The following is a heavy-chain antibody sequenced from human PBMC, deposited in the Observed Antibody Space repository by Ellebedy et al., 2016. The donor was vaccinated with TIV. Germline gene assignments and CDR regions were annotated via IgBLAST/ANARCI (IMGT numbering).Heavy chain of an antibody. D-gene: IGHD3-3*01. J-gene: IGHJ6*02. CDR2: IVNSGKDQ. V-gene: IGHV3-33*01. CDR3: ARDDDLADNGLDV. Sequence: GESLKISXAASGFTFKTYGMHWVRQAPGKGLEWVAVIVNSGKDQSHAASVQGRFTISRDNSKNTLYLEMNNLRVEDTAVYYCARDDDLADNGLDVWGQGTTVTVSS. CDR1: GFTFKTYG.